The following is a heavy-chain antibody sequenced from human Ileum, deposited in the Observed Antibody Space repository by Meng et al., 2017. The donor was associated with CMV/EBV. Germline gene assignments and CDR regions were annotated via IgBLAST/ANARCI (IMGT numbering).Heavy chain of an antibody. CDR1: GGSVNNYY. V-gene: IGHV4-4*07. J-gene: IGHJ4*02. Sequence: QGPLTGPGPGMVKASETLSPNCTVSGGSVNNYYWSWIRQSAGKGLEWIGRFYSSDTYNYHPSLDSRVTMSLATSKNQFSLNLRSVTAADTATYYCARGPGASTREGFDYWGLGTLVTVSS. D-gene: IGHD1-26*01. CDR2: FYSSDTY. CDR3: ARGPGASTREGFDY.